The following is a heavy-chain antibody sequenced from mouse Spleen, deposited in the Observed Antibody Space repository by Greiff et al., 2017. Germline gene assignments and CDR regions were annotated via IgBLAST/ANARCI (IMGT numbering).Heavy chain of an antibody. J-gene: IGHJ2*01. Sequence: EVKLVESGGGLVKPGGSLKLSCAASGFTFSSYAMSWVRQTPEKRLEWVATISDGGSYTYYPDNVKGRFTISRDNAKNNLYLQMSHLKSEDTAMYYCARYYGSSPGDYWGQGTTLTVSS. CDR3: ARYYGSSPGDY. V-gene: IGHV5-4*03. D-gene: IGHD1-1*01. CDR2: ISDGGSYT. CDR1: GFTFSSYA.